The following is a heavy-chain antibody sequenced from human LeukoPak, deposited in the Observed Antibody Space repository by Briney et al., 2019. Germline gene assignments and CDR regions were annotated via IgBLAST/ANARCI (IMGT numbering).Heavy chain of an antibody. CDR1: GFTFNYAW. D-gene: IGHD3-10*02. V-gene: IGHV3-15*01. J-gene: IGHJ6*02. CDR3: ARDLHYYVAMDV. Sequence: GGSLRLSCAASGFTFNYAWMYWVRQAPGKGLEWVGRIKSKTDGGTTDYAAPVKGRFTISRDDSKNTLYLQMNSLKTEDTALYYCARDLHYYVAMDVWGQGTTVTVSS. CDR2: IKSKTDGGTT.